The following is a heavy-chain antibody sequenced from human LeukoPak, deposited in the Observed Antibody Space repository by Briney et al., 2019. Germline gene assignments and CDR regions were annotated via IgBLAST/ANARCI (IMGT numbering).Heavy chain of an antibody. CDR3: ARRGHYYGSGSPPLY. Sequence: SETLSLTCAVYGGSFSGYYWSWIRQPPGKGLEWIGDINHWGSTNFNPSLKSRVTISVDTSKNQFSLKLSSVTAADTAVYYCARRGHYYGSGSPPLYWGQGTLVTVSS. CDR1: GGSFSGYY. D-gene: IGHD3-10*01. CDR2: INHWGST. V-gene: IGHV4-34*01. J-gene: IGHJ4*02.